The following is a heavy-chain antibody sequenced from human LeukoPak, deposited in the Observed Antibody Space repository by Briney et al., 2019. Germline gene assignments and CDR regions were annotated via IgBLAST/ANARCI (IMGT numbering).Heavy chain of an antibody. J-gene: IGHJ4*02. CDR3: ARDRVTMIVDWVGAFDY. CDR2: ISSSSSYI. Sequence: GGSLRLSCAASGFTFSSYCMNWVRQAPGKGLEWVSSISSSSSYIYYADSVKGRFTISRDNAKNSLYLQMNSLRAEDTAVYYCARDRVTMIVDWVGAFDYWGQGTLVTVSS. CDR1: GFTFSSYC. D-gene: IGHD3-22*01. V-gene: IGHV3-21*01.